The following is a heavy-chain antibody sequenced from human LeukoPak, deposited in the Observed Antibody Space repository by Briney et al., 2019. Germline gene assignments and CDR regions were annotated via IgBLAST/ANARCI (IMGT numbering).Heavy chain of an antibody. CDR3: ARVRRDGYNFFDY. Sequence: GGSLRLSCAASGFTVSSNFMSWVRQAPGKGLEWVSVIYSGGFTYYADSVRTRFTISRDNSKNTLFLQMNSLRAEDTAVYYCARVRRDGYNFFDYWGQGTLVTVS. J-gene: IGHJ4*02. CDR2: IYSGGFT. CDR1: GFTVSSNF. D-gene: IGHD5-24*01. V-gene: IGHV3-66*01.